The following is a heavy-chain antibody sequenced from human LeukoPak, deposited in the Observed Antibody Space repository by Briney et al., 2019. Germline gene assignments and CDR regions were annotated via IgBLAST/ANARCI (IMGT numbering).Heavy chain of an antibody. V-gene: IGHV4-4*09. Sequence: SETLSLTCTVSGGSISSYYWSWIRQPPGKGLEWIGYIYTSGGTNYNPSLKSRVTISVDTSKNQFSLKLSSVTAADTAVYYCARSGRDGYNFWFDPWGQGTLVTVSS. CDR3: ARSGRDGYNFWFDP. D-gene: IGHD5-24*01. CDR1: GGSISSYY. CDR2: IYTSGGT. J-gene: IGHJ5*02.